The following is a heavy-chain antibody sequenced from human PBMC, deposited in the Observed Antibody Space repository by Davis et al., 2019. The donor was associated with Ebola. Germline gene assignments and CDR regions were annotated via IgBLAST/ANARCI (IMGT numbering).Heavy chain of an antibody. Sequence: SVKVSCKASGGTFSSYAISWVRQAPGQGLEWMGRIIPILGIANYAQKFQGRVTITADKSTSTAYMELSSLRSEDTAVYYCLHYDSTGGYFDYWGQGTLVTVSS. CDR1: GGTFSSYA. V-gene: IGHV1-69*04. D-gene: IGHD3-16*01. CDR3: LHYDSTGGYFDY. J-gene: IGHJ4*02. CDR2: IIPILGIA.